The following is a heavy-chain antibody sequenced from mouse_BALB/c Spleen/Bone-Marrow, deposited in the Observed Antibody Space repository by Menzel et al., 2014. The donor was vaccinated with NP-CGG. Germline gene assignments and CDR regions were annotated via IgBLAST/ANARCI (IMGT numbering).Heavy chain of an antibody. Sequence: VQLQQSGPELEKPGASVKISCKASGYSFTGYNMNWVKQSIGKSLEWIGNIDPYYGGTSYNQKFKGKATLTVDKSSSTAYMQLQSLTTEDSAIYFCASYGYDYWYFDVWGAGTTVTVSS. J-gene: IGHJ1*01. CDR3: ASYGYDYWYFDV. CDR1: GYSFTGYN. CDR2: IDPYYGGT. V-gene: IGHV1-39*01. D-gene: IGHD2-2*01.